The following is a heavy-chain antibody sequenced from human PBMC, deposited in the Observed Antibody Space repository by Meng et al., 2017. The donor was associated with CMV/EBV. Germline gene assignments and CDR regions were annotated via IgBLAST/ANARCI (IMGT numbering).Heavy chain of an antibody. V-gene: IGHV1-2*02. CDR3: ARPYYDILTDYYYYYGMDV. Sequence: ASVKVSCKASGYTFTGYYMHWVRQAPGQGLEWMGWINPNSGGTGYAQKFQGRVTITTDESTSTAYMELSSLRSEDTAVYYCARPYYDILTDYYYYYGMDVWGQGTTVTVSS. D-gene: IGHD3-9*01. CDR1: GYTFTGYY. CDR2: INPNSGGT. J-gene: IGHJ6*02.